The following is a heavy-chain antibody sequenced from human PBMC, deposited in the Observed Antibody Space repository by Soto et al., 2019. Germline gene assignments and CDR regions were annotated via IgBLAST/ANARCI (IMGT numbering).Heavy chain of an antibody. CDR1: GGSISSYY. CDR2: IYYSGST. D-gene: IGHD2-2*01. J-gene: IGHJ3*02. V-gene: IGHV4-59*01. Sequence: PSETLSLTCTVSGGSISSYYWSWIRQPPGKGLEWIGYIYYSGSTNYNPSLKSRVTISVDTSKNQFSLKLSSVTAADTAVYYCARDGRYCSSTSCYEVAFDIWGQGTMVTVSS. CDR3: ARDGRYCSSTSCYEVAFDI.